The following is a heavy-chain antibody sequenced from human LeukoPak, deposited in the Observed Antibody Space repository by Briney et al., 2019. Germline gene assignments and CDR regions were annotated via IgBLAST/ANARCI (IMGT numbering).Heavy chain of an antibody. CDR2: IYYSGST. V-gene: IGHV4-39*07. Sequence: SETLSLTCTVSGGSISSSSYYWGWIRQPPGKGLEWIGKIYYSGSTYYNSSLKSRVTISVDTSKNQFSLKLSSVTAADTAVYYCARLYDYYYGMDVWGQGTTVTVSS. CDR1: GGSISSSSYY. J-gene: IGHJ6*02. D-gene: IGHD2-8*01. CDR3: ARLYDYYYGMDV.